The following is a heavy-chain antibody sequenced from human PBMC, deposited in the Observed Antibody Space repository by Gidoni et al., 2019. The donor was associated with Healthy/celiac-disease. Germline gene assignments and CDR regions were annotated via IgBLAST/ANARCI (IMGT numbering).Heavy chain of an antibody. CDR1: GYTFPGYY. CDR2: INPNSGGT. Sequence: QVQLVQSGAEVKKPGASVKVSCKASGYTFPGYYMHWVRQAPGQGLEGMGWINPNSGGTNYAQKVQGRVTMTRDTSISTAYMELSRLRSDDTAVYYCARVYYDSSGYPSDYGMDVWGQGTTVTVSS. D-gene: IGHD3-22*01. J-gene: IGHJ6*02. V-gene: IGHV1-2*02. CDR3: ARVYYDSSGYPSDYGMDV.